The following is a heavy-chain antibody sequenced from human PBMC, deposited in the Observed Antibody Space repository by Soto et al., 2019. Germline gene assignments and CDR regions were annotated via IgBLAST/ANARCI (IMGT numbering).Heavy chain of an antibody. CDR1: GFTFSSYA. Sequence: GGSLRLSCAASGFTFSSYAMSWVRQAPGKGLEWVSAISGSGGSTYYADSVKGRFTISRDNSKNTLYLQMNSLRAEDTAVYYCAKSLDYDILTSYFDYWGQGTLVTVSS. J-gene: IGHJ4*02. V-gene: IGHV3-23*01. CDR2: ISGSGGST. D-gene: IGHD3-9*01. CDR3: AKSLDYDILTSYFDY.